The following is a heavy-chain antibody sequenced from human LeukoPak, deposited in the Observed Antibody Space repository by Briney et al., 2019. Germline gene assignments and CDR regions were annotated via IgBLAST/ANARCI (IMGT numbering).Heavy chain of an antibody. CDR1: GGSISSSSYY. CDR2: TYYSGST. J-gene: IGHJ6*02. CDR3: ATYLNYDILTGTYYYGMDV. Sequence: SETLSLTCTVSGGSISSSSYYWGWIRQPPGKGLEWIGSTYYSGSTYYNPSLKSRVTISVDTSKNQFSLKLSSVTTADTAVYYCATYLNYDILTGTYYYGMDVWGQGTTVTVSS. V-gene: IGHV4-39*01. D-gene: IGHD3-9*01.